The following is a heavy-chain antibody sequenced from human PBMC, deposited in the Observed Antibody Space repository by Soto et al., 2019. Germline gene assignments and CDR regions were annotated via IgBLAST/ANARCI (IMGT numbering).Heavy chain of an antibody. Sequence: EVQLVESGGGLVQPGGSLRLSCAASEFTFSGRSVHWVRQAPGKGLVWVSGIDKVGTDYNYEDSVKGRFTSSRDNAKNTVYLQMNSVRVEDTAVYYCARGWFGPDVWGKGTTVTVSS. V-gene: IGHV3-74*01. CDR1: EFTFSGRS. D-gene: IGHD3-10*01. CDR3: ARGWFGPDV. CDR2: IDKVGTDY. J-gene: IGHJ6*03.